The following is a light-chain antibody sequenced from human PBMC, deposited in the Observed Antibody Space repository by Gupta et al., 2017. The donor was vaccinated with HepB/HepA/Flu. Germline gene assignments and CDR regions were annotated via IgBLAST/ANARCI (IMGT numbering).Light chain of an antibody. CDR3: AAWDDSLNGPV. Sequence: QSVLTQPPSASGTPGQRVTISCSGSSSNMGDNFVNWYQQLPETAPKLLIYVTNQRPSGVPDRFSGSKSGTSASLAISGIQAEDEAHYYCAAWDDSLNGPVFGGGTKLTVL. CDR1: SSNMGDNF. CDR2: VTN. V-gene: IGLV1-44*01. J-gene: IGLJ3*02.